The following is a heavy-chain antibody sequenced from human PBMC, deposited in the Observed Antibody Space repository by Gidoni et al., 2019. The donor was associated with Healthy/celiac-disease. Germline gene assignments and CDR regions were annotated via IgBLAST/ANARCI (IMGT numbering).Heavy chain of an antibody. J-gene: IGHJ6*02. D-gene: IGHD4-4*01. CDR3: ARMGGRGFSLGDYRNYRVAYGMDV. CDR2: MNPNSGNT. V-gene: IGHV1-8*01. Sequence: QVQLVQSGAEVKKPGASVTVSCKASGYTFPSYDITWVRPATGQGLEWMGWMNPNSGNTGYAQKFQGRVTMTRNTSISTAYMELSSLRSEDTAVYYCARMGGRGFSLGDYRNYRVAYGMDVWGQGTTVTVSS. CDR1: GYTFPSYD.